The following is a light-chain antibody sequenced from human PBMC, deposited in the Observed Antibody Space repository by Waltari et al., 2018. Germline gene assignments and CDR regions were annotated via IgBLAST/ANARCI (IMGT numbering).Light chain of an antibody. V-gene: IGLV3-1*01. CDR2: QDS. Sequence: YALAEPPSFPASPGRTASIACSGADRGDKNACWYQQKPGQSPVLVIYQDSKRPSGIPERFSGSNSGNTATLTISGTQAMDEADYYCQAWDSSTVVFGGGTKLTVL. CDR1: DRGDKN. J-gene: IGLJ2*01. CDR3: QAWDSSTVV.